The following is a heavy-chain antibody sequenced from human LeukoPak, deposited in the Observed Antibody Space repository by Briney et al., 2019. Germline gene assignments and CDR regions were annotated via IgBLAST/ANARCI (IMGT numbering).Heavy chain of an antibody. Sequence: GASVKVSCKASGYTFTGYYMHWVRQAPGQGLEWMGWINPNSGGTNYAQKFQGRVTMTRDTSIGTAYMELSRLRSDDTAVYYCARDYPRSLYSSGWYGNDYWGQGTLVTVSS. CDR1: GYTFTGYY. V-gene: IGHV1-2*02. J-gene: IGHJ4*02. CDR2: INPNSGGT. D-gene: IGHD6-19*01. CDR3: ARDYPRSLYSSGWYGNDY.